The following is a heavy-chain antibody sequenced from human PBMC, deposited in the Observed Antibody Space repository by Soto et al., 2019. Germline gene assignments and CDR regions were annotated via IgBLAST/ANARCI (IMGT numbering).Heavy chain of an antibody. D-gene: IGHD1-26*01. J-gene: IGHJ4*02. CDR2: IYTGGTT. CDR3: ARVWGYYFES. CDR1: GFSVSSNY. Sequence: GGALIQPGGSLTLSCAVSGFSVSSNYMAWVRQGPGKGLEWVSVIYTGGTTHYANSVTGRFTFSRDTSKNILYLHLNSLTTDDTAVYYCARVWGYYFESWGQGTLVAVSP. V-gene: IGHV3-53*01.